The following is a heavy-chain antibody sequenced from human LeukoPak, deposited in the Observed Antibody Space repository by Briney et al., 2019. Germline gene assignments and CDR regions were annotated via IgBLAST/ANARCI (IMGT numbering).Heavy chain of an antibody. V-gene: IGHV3-9*01. CDR1: GFTFDDYA. CDR3: ASCPRGGVHIS. CDR2: ISWNSGSI. D-gene: IGHD3-10*01. J-gene: IGHJ5*02. Sequence: PGGSLRLSCAASGFTFDDYAMHWVRQAPGKGLEWVSGISWNSGSIGYADSVKGRFTISRDNAKNTLYLQMNSLRAEDTAVYYCASCPRGGVHISWGQGTLVTVSS.